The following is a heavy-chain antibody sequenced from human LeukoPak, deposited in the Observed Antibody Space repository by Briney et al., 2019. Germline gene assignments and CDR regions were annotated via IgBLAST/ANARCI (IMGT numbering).Heavy chain of an antibody. J-gene: IGHJ5*02. V-gene: IGHV3-48*03. D-gene: IGHD3-9*01. Sequence: PGGSLRLSCAASGFTFSSYEMNWVRQAPGKGLEWVSYISSSGSTIYYADSVKGRFTISRDNAKNSLYLQMNGLRAEDTAVYYCARAYYDILTGANWFDPWGQGTLVTVSS. CDR1: GFTFSSYE. CDR2: ISSSGSTI. CDR3: ARAYYDILTGANWFDP.